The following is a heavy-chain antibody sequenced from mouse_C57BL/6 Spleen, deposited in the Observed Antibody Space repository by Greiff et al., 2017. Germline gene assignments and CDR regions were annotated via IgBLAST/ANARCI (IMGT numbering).Heavy chain of an antibody. Sequence: VQLQQSGPELVKPGASVKISCKASGYSFTDYNMNWVKQSNGKSLEWIGVINPNYGTTSYNQKFKGKATLTVDKSSSTAYMQLNSLTSEDSAVYDCARRFYYYGTAWFAYWGQGTLVTVSA. CDR3: ARRFYYYGTAWFAY. D-gene: IGHD1-1*01. CDR2: INPNYGTT. CDR1: GYSFTDYN. J-gene: IGHJ3*01. V-gene: IGHV1-39*01.